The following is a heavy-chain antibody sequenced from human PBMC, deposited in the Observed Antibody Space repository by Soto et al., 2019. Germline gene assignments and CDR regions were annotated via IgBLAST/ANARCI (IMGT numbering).Heavy chain of an antibody. CDR2: TYYRSKWYY. D-gene: IGHD1-26*01. J-gene: IGHJ4*01. Sequence: SQTLSLTCAITGDSVSSNSAGWSWVRQSPSRGLEWLGRTYYRSKWYYEYAVSVRGRITLNPDTSKNQYSLQLNSVTPEDTAVYFCARGEQYSGRIFDYWGQGTLVTV. CDR1: GDSVSSNSAG. V-gene: IGHV6-1*01. CDR3: ARGEQYSGRIFDY.